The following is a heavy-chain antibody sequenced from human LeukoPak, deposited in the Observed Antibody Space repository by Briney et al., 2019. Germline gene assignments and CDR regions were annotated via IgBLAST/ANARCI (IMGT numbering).Heavy chain of an antibody. D-gene: IGHD3-22*01. CDR2: IYYSGST. J-gene: IGHJ4*02. Sequence: KPSDTLSLTCTVSGGSISSYYWNWIRQPPGKGLEWLGYIYYSGSTKYNPSLKSRVTISVDTSKNQFSLKLSAVTAADTAVYYCARLRYDSSGYRSSSYYFEYWGQGTLVTVSS. CDR3: ARLRYDSSGYRSSSYYFEY. V-gene: IGHV4-59*07. CDR1: GGSISSYY.